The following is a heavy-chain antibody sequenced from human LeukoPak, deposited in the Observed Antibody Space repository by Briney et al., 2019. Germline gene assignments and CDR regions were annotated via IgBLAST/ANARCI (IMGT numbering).Heavy chain of an antibody. CDR1: GGSISSSSYY. V-gene: IGHV4-30-4*08. CDR3: ARGSRGTVVAAASAFDI. CDR2: IYNSGNT. Sequence: SETLSLTCTVSGGSISSSSYYWTWIRQPPGKGPEWIGYIYNSGNTYYNPSLKSRVSISADTSENEFSLKLSSVSAADTAVYYCARGSRGTVVAAASAFDIWGRGTFLTVSS. J-gene: IGHJ3*02. D-gene: IGHD3-16*01.